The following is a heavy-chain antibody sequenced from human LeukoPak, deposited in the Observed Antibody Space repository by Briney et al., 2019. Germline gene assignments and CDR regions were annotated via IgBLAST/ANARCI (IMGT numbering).Heavy chain of an antibody. Sequence: SETLSLTCTVSGGSVSSGSYYWSWIRQPAGKGLEWIGRIYTSGSTNYNPSLKSRVTISVDTSKNQFSLKLSSVTAADTAEYYCARVPSLNYYYNMDVWGKGTTVTVSS. J-gene: IGHJ6*03. CDR3: ARVPSLNYYYNMDV. V-gene: IGHV4-61*10. CDR1: GGSVSSGSYY. CDR2: IYTSGST.